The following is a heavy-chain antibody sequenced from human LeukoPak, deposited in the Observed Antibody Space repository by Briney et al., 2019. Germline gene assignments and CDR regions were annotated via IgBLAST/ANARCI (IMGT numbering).Heavy chain of an antibody. D-gene: IGHD3-3*02. V-gene: IGHV1-69*02. CDR3: ARISSPTPFDY. CDR2: IIPILGIA. J-gene: IGHJ4*02. CDR1: GGTFSSYT. Sequence: SVKVSCKASGGTFSSYTISWVRQAPGQGLEWMGRIIPILGIANYARKFQGRVTITADKSTSTAYMELSSLRSEDTAVYYCARISSPTPFDYWGQGTLVTVSS.